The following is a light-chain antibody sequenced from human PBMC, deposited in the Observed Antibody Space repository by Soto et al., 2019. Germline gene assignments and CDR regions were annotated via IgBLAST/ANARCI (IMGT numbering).Light chain of an antibody. CDR3: QQYGNSPRYS. CDR2: ATS. CDR1: QSVTSNY. J-gene: IGKJ2*03. Sequence: EIVLTQSPGTLSLSLGERATLSCRASQSVTSNYFAWYQQKPGQAPRLLIYATSNRATGIPDRFSGSGSGTDFTLTISRLEPEGFAVYYCQQYGNSPRYSFGQGTTVEIK. V-gene: IGKV3-20*01.